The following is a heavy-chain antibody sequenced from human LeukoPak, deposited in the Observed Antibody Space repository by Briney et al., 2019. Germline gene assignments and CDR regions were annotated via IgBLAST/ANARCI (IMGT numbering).Heavy chain of an antibody. V-gene: IGHV3-9*01. CDR1: GFTFDDYA. J-gene: IGHJ3*02. CDR3: AKGYTAMVTWGAFDI. Sequence: QSGGSLRLSCAASGFTFDDYAMHWVRHAPGKGLEWVSGISWNSGGIGYADSVKGRFTISRDNAKNSLHLQMNSLRTEDTALYYCAKGYTAMVTWGAFDIWGQGTMVTVSS. D-gene: IGHD5-18*01. CDR2: ISWNSGGI.